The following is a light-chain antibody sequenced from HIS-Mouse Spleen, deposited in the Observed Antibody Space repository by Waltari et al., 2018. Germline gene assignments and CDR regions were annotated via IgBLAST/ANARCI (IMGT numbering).Light chain of an antibody. CDR1: SSDVGGYNY. J-gene: IGLJ2*01. CDR2: VVS. CDR3: CSYAGSYTFV. Sequence: QSALTQPRSVSGSPGQSVTISCTGTSSDVGGYNYVSWYQQHPGKAPKLIISVVSKRPSGVTYRLFWSKSCNTASLTFSGLQAEDEADYYCCSYAGSYTFVFCGGTKLTVL. V-gene: IGLV2-11*01.